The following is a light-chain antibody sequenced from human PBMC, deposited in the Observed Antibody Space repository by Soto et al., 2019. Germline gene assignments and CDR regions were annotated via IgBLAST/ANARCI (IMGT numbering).Light chain of an antibody. CDR3: QHRSNWPA. CDR2: DAS. J-gene: IGKJ4*01. Sequence: EIVLTQSPATMSLSPGERATLSCRTSQSVSRNLAWYQQKPGQAPRLLIYDASQRATGIADRFSGSGSGTDFTLTISSLEPEDFALYYCQHRSNWPAFGGGTKGDIK. CDR1: QSVSRN. V-gene: IGKV3-11*01.